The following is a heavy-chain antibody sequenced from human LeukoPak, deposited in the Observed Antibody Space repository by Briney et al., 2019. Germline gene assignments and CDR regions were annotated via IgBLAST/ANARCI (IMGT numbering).Heavy chain of an antibody. V-gene: IGHV1-69*04. J-gene: IGHJ6*02. CDR2: IIPVLNIT. Sequence: GASVKVSCKASGGTFSSSAITWVRQAPGQGLERMGRIIPVLNITNYAQKFQGRVTITADTSTSTAYMELSSLRSEETAVYYCARDQGLTAPPPYGLDVWGQGTTVTVSS. CDR1: GGTFSSSA. D-gene: IGHD5-18*01. CDR3: ARDQGLTAPPPYGLDV.